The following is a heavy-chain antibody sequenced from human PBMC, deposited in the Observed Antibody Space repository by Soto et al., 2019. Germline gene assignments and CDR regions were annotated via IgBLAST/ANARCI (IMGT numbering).Heavy chain of an antibody. D-gene: IGHD3-10*01. Sequence: EVQLLESGGGLVQPGGSLRLSCAASGFTFSSYAMSWVRQAPGKGLEWVSAISGSGGSTYYADSVKGRFTISRDNSKNTLYLQMNSLRAEETAVYYCAKDPGYYGSGSYFGWYFDLWGRGTLVTVSS. J-gene: IGHJ2*01. CDR1: GFTFSSYA. CDR2: ISGSGGST. CDR3: AKDPGYYGSGSYFGWYFDL. V-gene: IGHV3-23*01.